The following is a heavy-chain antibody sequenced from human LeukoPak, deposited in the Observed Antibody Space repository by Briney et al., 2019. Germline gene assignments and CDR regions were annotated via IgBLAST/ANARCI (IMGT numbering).Heavy chain of an antibody. D-gene: IGHD5-18*01. J-gene: IGHJ4*02. CDR1: GGTFSSYA. Sequence: SVKVSCKASGGTFSSYAISWVRQAPGQGLEWMGGIIPIFGTASYAQKFQGRVTITTDESTSTAYMELSSLRSEDTAVYYCARGPLTAMVTFYFDYWGQGTLVTVSS. CDR2: IIPIFGTA. CDR3: ARGPLTAMVTFYFDY. V-gene: IGHV1-69*05.